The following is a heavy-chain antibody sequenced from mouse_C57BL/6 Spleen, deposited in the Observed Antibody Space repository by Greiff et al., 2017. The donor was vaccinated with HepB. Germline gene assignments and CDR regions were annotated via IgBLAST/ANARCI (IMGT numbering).Heavy chain of an antibody. Sequence: QVQLQQSGTELVKPGASVKLSCKASGYTFTSYWMHWVKQRPGQGLEWIGNINPSNGGTNYNEKFKSKATLTVDKSSSTAYMQLSSLTSEDSAVYYCAREGNGYYVNYFDYWGQGTTLTVSS. V-gene: IGHV1-53*01. CDR2: INPSNGGT. J-gene: IGHJ2*01. D-gene: IGHD2-3*01. CDR3: AREGNGYYVNYFDY. CDR1: GYTFTSYW.